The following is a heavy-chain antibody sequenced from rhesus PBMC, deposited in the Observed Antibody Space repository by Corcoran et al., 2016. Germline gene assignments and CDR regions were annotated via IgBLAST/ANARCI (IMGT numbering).Heavy chain of an antibody. CDR2: IYWDDDK. V-gene: IGHV2-174*01. Sequence: QVTLKESGPALVKPTQTLTLTCTFSGFSLTPSGMGGGWIRQPPGKALEWLALIYWDDDKRYSTSLKSRLTISKDTSKNQVVLTMTNMDPVDTATYYCARGYSGNYGLDSWGQGVVVTVSS. J-gene: IGHJ6*01. CDR1: GFSLTPSGMG. D-gene: IGHD1-44*01. CDR3: ARGYSGNYGLDS.